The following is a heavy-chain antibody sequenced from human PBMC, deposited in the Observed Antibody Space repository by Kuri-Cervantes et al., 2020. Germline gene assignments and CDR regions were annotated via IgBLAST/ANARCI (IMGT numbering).Heavy chain of an antibody. CDR1: GGSFSGYY. Sequence: ESLKISCAVYGGSFSGYYWSWIRQPPGKGLEWIGEINHSGSTNYNPSLKSRVTISVDTSKNQFSLKLSSVTAADTAVYYCAREDRITMIVVGQPTSYGMDVWGQGTTVTVSS. CDR2: INHSGST. CDR3: AREDRITMIVVGQPTSYGMDV. J-gene: IGHJ6*02. V-gene: IGHV4-34*01. D-gene: IGHD3-22*01.